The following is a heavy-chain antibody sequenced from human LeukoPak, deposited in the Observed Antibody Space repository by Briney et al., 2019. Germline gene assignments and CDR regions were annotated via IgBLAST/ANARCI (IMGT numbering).Heavy chain of an antibody. CDR2: ISSSSSYI. J-gene: IGHJ4*02. CDR3: ASSRLVVGIDY. Sequence: PGGSLRLSCAASGFTFSSYSMNWVRQAPGKGLEWVSSISSSSSYIYYADSVKGRFTISRDNAKNSLYLQMNSLRAEDTAAYYCASSRLVVGIDYWGQGTLVTVSS. V-gene: IGHV3-21*01. CDR1: GFTFSSYS. D-gene: IGHD3-22*01.